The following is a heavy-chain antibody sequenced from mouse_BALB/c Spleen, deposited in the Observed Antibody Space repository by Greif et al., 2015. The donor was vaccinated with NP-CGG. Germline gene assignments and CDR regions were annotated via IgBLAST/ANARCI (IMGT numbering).Heavy chain of an antibody. CDR1: GCTFTEYT. CDR3: VRKRCGNWYFDV. V-gene: IGHV1-18*01. CDR2: INPNNGGT. Sequence: DVQLQESGPELVKPGASVKISCKTSGCTFTEYTLHWVKQSHGKSLEWIGGINPNNGGTIYNQQFKDKATLTEYRSSSTANMELRSLTSEDSAVYYCVRKRCGNWYFDVWGAGTTVTVSS. D-gene: IGHD1-1*02. J-gene: IGHJ1*01.